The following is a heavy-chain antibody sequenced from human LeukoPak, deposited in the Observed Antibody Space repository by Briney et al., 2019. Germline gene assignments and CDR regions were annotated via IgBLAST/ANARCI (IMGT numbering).Heavy chain of an antibody. CDR2: INPNSGGT. J-gene: IGHJ6*03. CDR3: ARDELYSSGTETYYYYYMDV. V-gene: IGHV1-2*02. D-gene: IGHD6-19*01. Sequence: ASVKVSCKASGYTFTGYYMHWVRQAPGQGLEWMGWINPNSGGTNYAQKFQGRVTMTRDTSISTAYMELSRLRSDDTAVYYCARDELYSSGTETYYYYYMDVWGKGTTVTVSS. CDR1: GYTFTGYY.